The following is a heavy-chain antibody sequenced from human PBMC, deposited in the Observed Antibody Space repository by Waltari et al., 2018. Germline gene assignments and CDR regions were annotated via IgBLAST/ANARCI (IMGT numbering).Heavy chain of an antibody. V-gene: IGHV3-30-3*01. Sequence: QVQLVESGGGVVQPGRSLRLSCAASGFTFSSYAMHWVRQAPGKGLGWVAVISYDGSKKYYADSVKGRFTISKDNSRNALYLQMNSRRAEDTAVYYCVGYDYIWGSYTFDYWGQGTLVTVSS. CDR3: VGYDYIWGSYTFDY. D-gene: IGHD3-16*01. J-gene: IGHJ4*02. CDR2: ISYDGSKK. CDR1: GFTFSSYA.